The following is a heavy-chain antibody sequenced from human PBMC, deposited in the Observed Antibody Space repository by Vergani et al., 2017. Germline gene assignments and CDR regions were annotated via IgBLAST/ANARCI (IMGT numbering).Heavy chain of an antibody. V-gene: IGHV3-23*01. Sequence: EVQLLESGGGLVQPGGSLRLSCAASGFTFSSYAMSWVRQAPGKGLEWVSAISGSGGSTYYADSVKGRFTTSRDNSKNTLYLQMNSLRAEDTAVYYCAKDWSGSPAWGGFDYWGQGTLVTVSS. CDR1: GFTFSSYA. CDR2: ISGSGGST. D-gene: IGHD1-26*01. J-gene: IGHJ4*02. CDR3: AKDWSGSPAWGGFDY.